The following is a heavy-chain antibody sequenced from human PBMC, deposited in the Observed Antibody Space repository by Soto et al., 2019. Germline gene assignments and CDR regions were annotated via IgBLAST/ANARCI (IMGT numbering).Heavy chain of an antibody. CDR2: VKSKTDGGTT. J-gene: IGHJ4*01. CDR3: TTDSYITSIIVRFDY. Sequence: GGSLRLSCAASGFTFSNAWINWGRPPPGTGLEWVGRVKSKTDGGTTDFAAPVKGRFAISRDDSKNMVYLEMNSLKTEDTAIYYCTTDSYITSIIVRFDYWGHGTLVTAPQ. CDR1: GFTFSNAW. V-gene: IGHV3-15*07. D-gene: IGHD3-22*01.